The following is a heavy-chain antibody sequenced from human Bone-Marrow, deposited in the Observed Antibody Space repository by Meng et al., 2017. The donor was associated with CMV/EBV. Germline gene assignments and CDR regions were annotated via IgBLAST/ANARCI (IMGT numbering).Heavy chain of an antibody. D-gene: IGHD2-2*01. CDR1: GGSISSSNW. CDR2: IYHSGST. Sequence: SETLSLTCAVSGGSISSSNWWSWVRQPPGKGLEWIGEIYHSGSTNYNPSLKSRVTISVDTSKNQFSLKLSSVTAADTAVYYCARQTSGYCSSTSCYFGGSGIDYWGQGTLVTVSS. V-gene: IGHV4-4*02. J-gene: IGHJ4*02. CDR3: ARQTSGYCSSTSCYFGGSGIDY.